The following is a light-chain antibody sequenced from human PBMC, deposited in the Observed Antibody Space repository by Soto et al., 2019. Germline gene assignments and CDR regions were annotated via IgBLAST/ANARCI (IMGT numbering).Light chain of an antibody. Sequence: IQLTQSQSSLSASVGDRVTITCRASQSISSWLAWYQQKPGKAPKLLIYDASNLESGVPSRFSGGGSGTEFTLTISSLQSEDFALYYCQQYNDWPLTFGQGTKVDIK. CDR3: QQYNDWPLT. J-gene: IGKJ1*01. V-gene: IGKV1-5*01. CDR1: QSISSW. CDR2: DAS.